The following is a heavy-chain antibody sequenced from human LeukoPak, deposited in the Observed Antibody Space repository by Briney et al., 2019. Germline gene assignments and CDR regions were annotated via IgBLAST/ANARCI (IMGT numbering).Heavy chain of an antibody. CDR3: AAAVTTGRAEHY. D-gene: IGHD4-17*01. V-gene: IGHV3-23*05. CDR2: ISKSGSNT. CDR1: GFTFSSYA. J-gene: IGHJ4*02. Sequence: GGSLRLSCAASGFTFSSYAMTWVRQAPGKGLEWVSGISKSGSNTYYADSVAGRLTISRGNSQNTLYLQMNSLRADDTAVYYCAAAVTTGRAEHYWGQGTLVTVSS.